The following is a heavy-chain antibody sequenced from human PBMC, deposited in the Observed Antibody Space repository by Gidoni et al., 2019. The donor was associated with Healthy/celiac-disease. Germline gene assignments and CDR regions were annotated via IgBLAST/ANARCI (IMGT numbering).Heavy chain of an antibody. CDR1: GFTFSSYA. V-gene: IGHV3-23*01. CDR3: AKDQSGSLVPAALYDY. J-gene: IGHJ4*02. D-gene: IGHD2-2*01. Sequence: EVQLLESGGGLVQPGGSLRLSCAASGFTFSSYAMSWVRQAPGKGLEWVSAISGSGVSTYYADSVKGRFTISRDNSKNTLYLQMHSLRAEDTAVYYCAKDQSGSLVPAALYDYWGQGTLVTVSS. CDR2: ISGSGVST.